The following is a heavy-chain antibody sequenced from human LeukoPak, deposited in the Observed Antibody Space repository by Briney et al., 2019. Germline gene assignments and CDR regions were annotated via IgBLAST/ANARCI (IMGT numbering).Heavy chain of an antibody. J-gene: IGHJ5*02. Sequence: ASVKVSCKASGGTFSSYAISWVRQAPGQGLEWMGGIIPILGTANYAQKFQGRVTITTDESTSTAYMELSSLRSEDTAVYYCARDQYYYDSSGYYWFDPWGQGTLVTVSS. D-gene: IGHD3-22*01. CDR2: IIPILGTA. V-gene: IGHV1-69*05. CDR1: GGTFSSYA. CDR3: ARDQYYYDSSGYYWFDP.